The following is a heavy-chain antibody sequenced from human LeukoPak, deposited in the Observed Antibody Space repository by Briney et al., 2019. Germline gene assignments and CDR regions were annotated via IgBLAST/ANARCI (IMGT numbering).Heavy chain of an antibody. CDR3: AKDWKYGGSATCYQYFDY. V-gene: IGHV3-23*01. CDR1: GFTFSTYA. CDR2: ISGSGGSA. J-gene: IGHJ4*02. Sequence: GGSLRLSCAASGFTFSTYAMNWVRQAPGKGLEWVSAISGSGGSASYTDSVKGRFAISRDKSKCTLYLQMNSLRAEDTAVYYCAKDWKYGGSATCYQYFDYWGQGTLVTVSS. D-gene: IGHD2-2*01.